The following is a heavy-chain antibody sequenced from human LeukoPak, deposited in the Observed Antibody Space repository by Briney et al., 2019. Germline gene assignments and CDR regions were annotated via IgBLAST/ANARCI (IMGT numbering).Heavy chain of an antibody. D-gene: IGHD4-17*01. CDR3: ARMTTGHDY. V-gene: IGHV4-34*01. J-gene: IGHJ4*02. CDR1: GTSFTSYY. Sequence: PSETLSLTCGVSGTSFTSYYWSWIRQTPGKGLEWIGEVNHSGYTNMNPSLKSRVTISVDTSKNQFSLMMTSVTAAGTAVYFCARMTTGHDYWGQGILVTVSS. CDR2: VNHSGYT.